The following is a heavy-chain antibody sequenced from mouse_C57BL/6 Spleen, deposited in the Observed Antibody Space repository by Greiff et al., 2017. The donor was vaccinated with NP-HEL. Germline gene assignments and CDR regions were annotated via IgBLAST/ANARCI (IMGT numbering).Heavy chain of an antibody. D-gene: IGHD2-4*01. V-gene: IGHV1-69*01. J-gene: IGHJ4*01. Sequence: QVQLQQPGAELVMPGASVKLSCQASGSTFTSYWMPWVKPRPGPGLEWIGEIDPSDSYTTYYQKSTGKSTLTVDKSTSTADMQLSSMTSEDSAVYYCARRGLYYDLYYAMDYWGQGTSVTVSS. CDR3: ARRGLYYDLYYAMDY. CDR1: GSTFTSYW. CDR2: IDPSDSYT.